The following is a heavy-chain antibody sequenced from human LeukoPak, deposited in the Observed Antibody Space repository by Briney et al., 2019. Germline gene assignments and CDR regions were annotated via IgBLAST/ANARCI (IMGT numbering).Heavy chain of an antibody. CDR3: ARGLGRELDGAFDI. J-gene: IGHJ3*02. Sequence: GGSLSLSCAASGFIVSSNYMSWVRQAPREGLEWVSVIYSGGRTYYADSVKGRFTISRDNSRNTLYLQMNSLRAEDTAVYYCARGLGRELDGAFDIWGQGTMVTVSS. D-gene: IGHD3-10*01. V-gene: IGHV3-53*01. CDR1: GFIVSSNY. CDR2: IYSGGRT.